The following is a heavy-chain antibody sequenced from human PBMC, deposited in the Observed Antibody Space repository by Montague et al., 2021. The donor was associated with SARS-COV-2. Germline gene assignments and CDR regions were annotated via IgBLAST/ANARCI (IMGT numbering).Heavy chain of an antibody. V-gene: IGHV4-59*01. D-gene: IGHD3-3*01. Sequence: SETLSLTCTLSGRSISSYYWSWIRQPPGKGLEWIGYIYYSGSTNYNPSLKSRVTISVDTSKNQFSLKLSSVTAADTAVYYCARGRRRSITIFGVVIIDASDIWGQGTMVTVSS. CDR3: ARGRRRSITIFGVVIIDASDI. J-gene: IGHJ3*02. CDR2: IYYSGST. CDR1: GRSISSYY.